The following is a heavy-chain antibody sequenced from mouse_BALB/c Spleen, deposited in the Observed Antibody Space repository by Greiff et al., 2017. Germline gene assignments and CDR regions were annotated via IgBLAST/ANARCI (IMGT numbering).Heavy chain of an antibody. D-gene: IGHD2-12*01. CDR3: ARPSYYRFAY. V-gene: IGHV1-69*02. CDR1: GYTFTSYW. CDR2: IDPSDSYT. J-gene: IGHJ3*01. Sequence: KESCKASGYTFTSYWMHWVKQRPGQGLEWIGEIDPSDSYTNYNQKFKGKATLTVDKSSSTAYMQLSSLTSEDSAVYYCARPSYYRFAYWGQGTLVTVSA.